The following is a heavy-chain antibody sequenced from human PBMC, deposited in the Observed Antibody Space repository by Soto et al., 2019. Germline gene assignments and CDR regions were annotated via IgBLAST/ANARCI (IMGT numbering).Heavy chain of an antibody. Sequence: SVKVSCKASGGTFSSYAISWVRQAPGQGLEWMGGIIPIFGTANYAQKFQGRVTITADKSTSTAYMELSSLRSEDTAVYYCARDCSSTSCYRHYCYGMGVWGQGTTVTTSS. V-gene: IGHV1-69*06. CDR3: ARDCSSTSCYRHYCYGMGV. CDR1: GGTFSSYA. CDR2: IIPIFGTA. D-gene: IGHD2-2*01. J-gene: IGHJ6*02.